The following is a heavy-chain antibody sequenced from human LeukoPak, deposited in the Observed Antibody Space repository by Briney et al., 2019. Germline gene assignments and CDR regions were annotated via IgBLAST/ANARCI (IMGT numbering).Heavy chain of an antibody. V-gene: IGHV3-30-3*01. CDR3: ARAIVPAAIYYYYGMDV. CDR1: GFTFSSYA. D-gene: IGHD2-2*02. Sequence: PGGSLRLSCAASGFTFSSYAMHWVRQAPGKGLEWVAVISSDGSNKYYADSVKGRFTISRDNSKNTLYLQMNSLRAEDTAVYYCARAIVPAAIYYYYGMDVWGQGTTVTVSS. J-gene: IGHJ6*02. CDR2: ISSDGSNK.